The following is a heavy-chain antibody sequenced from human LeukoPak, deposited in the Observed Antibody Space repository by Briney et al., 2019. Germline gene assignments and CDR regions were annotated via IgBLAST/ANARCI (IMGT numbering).Heavy chain of an antibody. Sequence: GESPKISCKASEYRFTSYWIGWVRQMPGKGLEWVGNIQPGNPEIRYSPSFQGQVTLSADKSISTAYLQWSSLKASDTAMYYCARRHYYYDRSGFYYYFDTWGQGTQVTVTS. CDR2: IQPGNPEI. J-gene: IGHJ4*02. D-gene: IGHD3-22*01. CDR1: EYRFTSYW. V-gene: IGHV5-51*01. CDR3: ARRHYYYDRSGFYYYFDT.